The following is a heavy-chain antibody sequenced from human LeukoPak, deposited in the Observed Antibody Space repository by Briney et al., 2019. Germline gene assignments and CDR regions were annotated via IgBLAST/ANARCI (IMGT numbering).Heavy chain of an antibody. J-gene: IGHJ6*03. CDR3: AKDSYYYYIDV. CDR1: GFIFIGYG. V-gene: IGHV3-30*02. CDR2: IRPDGHNK. Sequence: GGSLRLSCAASGFIFIGYGMHWVRQAPGKGPEWVAFIRPDGHNKYYTDSVKGRFTISRDNSKNTLYLQMNSLRTEDTAVYYCAKDSYYYYIDVWGKGTTVTVSS.